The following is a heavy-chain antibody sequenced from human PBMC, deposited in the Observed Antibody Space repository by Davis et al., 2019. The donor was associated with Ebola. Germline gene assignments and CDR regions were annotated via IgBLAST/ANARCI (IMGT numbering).Heavy chain of an antibody. CDR1: GFTVSSDY. CDR2: ISGSGGST. CDR3: AKARGRRDWVDY. V-gene: IGHV3-23*01. J-gene: IGHJ4*02. D-gene: IGHD3-9*01. Sequence: GGSLRLSCVASGFTVSSDYMSWVRQAPGKGLEWVSAISGSGGSTYYADSVKGRFTISRDNSKNTLSLQMNSLRVEDTAVYFCAKARGRRDWVDYWGQGTLVTVSS.